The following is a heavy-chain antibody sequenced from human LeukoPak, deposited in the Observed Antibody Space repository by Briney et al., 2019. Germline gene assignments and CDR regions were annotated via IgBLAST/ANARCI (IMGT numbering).Heavy chain of an antibody. J-gene: IGHJ4*02. CDR3: AKRPGYYDSSGYYFDY. D-gene: IGHD3-22*01. V-gene: IGHV3-23*01. CDR2: ISGSGGST. Sequence: GGSLRLSCAASGFTFSSYAMSWVRQAPGKGLEWVSAISGSGGSTYYADSVKGRFTISRDNSKNTLYLQMNSLRAEDTAVYYCAKRPGYYDSSGYYFDYWGQGTLVTVSS. CDR1: GFTFSSYA.